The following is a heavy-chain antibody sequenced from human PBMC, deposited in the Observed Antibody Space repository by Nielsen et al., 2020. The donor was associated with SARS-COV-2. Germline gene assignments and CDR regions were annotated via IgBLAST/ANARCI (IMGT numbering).Heavy chain of an antibody. D-gene: IGHD6-13*01. CDR3: AKGRYNSSWYGMDV. Sequence: GESLTISCAASGFTFSSYAMSWVRQAPGKGLEWVSGVSGSGNTTYYTASVKGRFTISRDNSKNTLYLEMNSLRVENTAVYYCAKGRYNSSWYGMDVWGQGTTVTVSS. CDR2: VSGSGNTT. J-gene: IGHJ6*02. CDR1: GFTFSSYA. V-gene: IGHV3-23*01.